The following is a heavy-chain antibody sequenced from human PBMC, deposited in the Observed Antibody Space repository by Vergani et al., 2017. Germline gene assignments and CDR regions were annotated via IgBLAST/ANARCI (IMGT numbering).Heavy chain of an antibody. CDR1: GFSFSGYW. CDR3: AKDLSSSSSLADFDY. CDR2: IKSDGSIT. J-gene: IGHJ4*02. Sequence: EVQLVESGGGLIHPGGSLRLSCEGSGFSFSGYWMHWVRQSPEKGLVWVSRIKSDGSITNYADSVKGRFTISRDNSKNTLYLQMNSLRAEDTAVYYCAKDLSSSSSLADFDYWGQGTLVTVSS. V-gene: IGHV3-74*01. D-gene: IGHD6-6*01.